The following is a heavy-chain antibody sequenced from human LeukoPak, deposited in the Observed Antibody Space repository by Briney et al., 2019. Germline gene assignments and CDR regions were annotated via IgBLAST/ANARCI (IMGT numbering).Heavy chain of an antibody. CDR3: AKAVGYSSSYLGY. CDR1: GGTFSSYA. D-gene: IGHD6-13*01. V-gene: IGHV1-69*05. CDR2: IIPIFGTA. J-gene: IGHJ4*02. Sequence: SVKVSCKASGGTFSSYAISWVRQAPGQGLEWMGRIIPIFGTANYAQKFQGRVTITTDESTSTAYMELSSLRSEDTAVYYCAKAVGYSSSYLGYWGQGTLVTVSS.